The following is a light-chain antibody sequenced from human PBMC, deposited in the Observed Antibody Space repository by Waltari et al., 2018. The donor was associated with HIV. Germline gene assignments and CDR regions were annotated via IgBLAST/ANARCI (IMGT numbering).Light chain of an antibody. CDR3: QQYNNWPQT. Sequence: EKVMTQSPVTLSVSPGERATLSCRASQTINNNLAWYQQKPGQAPQLLIYGASTRAAGVPARFSGSGSGTEFTLTITSLQSEDLAIYYCQQYNNWPQTFGQGTKVEIK. CDR2: GAS. V-gene: IGKV3-15*01. J-gene: IGKJ2*01. CDR1: QTINNN.